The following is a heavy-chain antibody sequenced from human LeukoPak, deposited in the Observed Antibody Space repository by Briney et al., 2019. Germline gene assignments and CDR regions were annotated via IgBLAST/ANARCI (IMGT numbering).Heavy chain of an antibody. V-gene: IGHV4-38-2*02. Sequence: SETLSLTCTVSGYSISSGYYWGWIRPPPGKGLEWIGTIYHNGSTYYNPSLKSRVTISVDTSKNQFSLKVTSVTAADTAVYYCVRVRSGSGWYYFDYWGQGTLVTVSS. CDR1: GYSISSGYY. D-gene: IGHD6-19*01. CDR2: IYHNGST. CDR3: VRVRSGSGWYYFDY. J-gene: IGHJ4*02.